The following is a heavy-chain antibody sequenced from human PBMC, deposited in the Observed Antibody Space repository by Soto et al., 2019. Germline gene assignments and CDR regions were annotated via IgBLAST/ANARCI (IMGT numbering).Heavy chain of an antibody. Sequence: QVQLQESGPGLVKPSETLSLTCSFSGGFMSRYYWSWIRQPPGKGLEWIGNIHETGSTNYNASLKNRVTISLDTSKSAFTLHLTSVTAADTAVYYCARDVRPTGLAYFDLWGRGTLVTVSS. J-gene: IGHJ2*01. V-gene: IGHV4-59*12. D-gene: IGHD1-1*01. CDR2: IHETGST. CDR1: GGFMSRYY. CDR3: ARDVRPTGLAYFDL.